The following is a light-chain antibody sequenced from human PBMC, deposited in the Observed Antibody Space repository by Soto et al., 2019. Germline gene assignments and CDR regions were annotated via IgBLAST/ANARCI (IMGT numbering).Light chain of an antibody. J-gene: IGKJ1*01. Sequence: EIVLTQSPGTLSLSPGERATLSCRAGQSVSSSFLAWYQQKPGQAPRLLIYGASIRATGIPDRFSGSGSGTDFTLTISRVEPEDFAVYYCQQYGSSPWTFGQGTKVEIK. CDR1: QSVSSSF. CDR2: GAS. V-gene: IGKV3-20*01. CDR3: QQYGSSPWT.